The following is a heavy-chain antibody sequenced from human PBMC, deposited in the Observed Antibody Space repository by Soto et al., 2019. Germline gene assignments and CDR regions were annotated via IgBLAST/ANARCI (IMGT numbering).Heavy chain of an antibody. V-gene: IGHV1-69*04. CDR2: VNPILSMS. J-gene: IGHJ4*02. Sequence: QVQLVQSGAEVKRPGSSVKVSCKASGDTFSFYSINWVRQAPGLGLEWMGRVNPILSMSNYAQRFQGRVTMPADKSTSTAYMELSGLRSKDTAMYYCATSYGSGYRAFDYWGQGALVTVSS. CDR3: ATSYGSGYRAFDY. CDR1: GDTFSFYS. D-gene: IGHD3-10*01.